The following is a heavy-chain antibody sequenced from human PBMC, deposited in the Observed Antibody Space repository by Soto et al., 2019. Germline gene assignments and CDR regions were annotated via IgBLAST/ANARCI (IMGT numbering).Heavy chain of an antibody. J-gene: IGHJ2*01. CDR2: INHSGST. D-gene: IGHD3-9*01. CDR1: GGSFSGYY. V-gene: IGHV4-34*01. CDR3: AREGGLRYFDWLLFTHYWYFDI. Sequence: SETLSLSCAVYGGSFSGYYWSWIRQPPGKGLEWIGEINHSGSTNYNPSLKSRVTISVDTSKNQFSLKLSSVTAADTAVYYCAREGGLRYFDWLLFTHYWYFDIWGRGTLVTVS.